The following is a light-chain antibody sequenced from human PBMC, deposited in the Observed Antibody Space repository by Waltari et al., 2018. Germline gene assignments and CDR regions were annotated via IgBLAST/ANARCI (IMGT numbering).Light chain of an antibody. CDR2: DVS. Sequence: QSALTQPASMSGSPGQSITIPCSETASDIGGFDYVSWFQQNPGEAPKLLIYDVSNRPSGVSDRFSGSKSGNTASLTISGLQAEDEADYYCSSYTTTGVVFGGGTKVTVV. CDR3: SSYTTTGVV. V-gene: IGLV2-14*03. CDR1: ASDIGGFDY. J-gene: IGLJ2*01.